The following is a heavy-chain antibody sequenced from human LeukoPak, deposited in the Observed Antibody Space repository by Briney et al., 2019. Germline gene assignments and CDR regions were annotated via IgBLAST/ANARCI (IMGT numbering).Heavy chain of an antibody. D-gene: IGHD4-17*01. J-gene: IGHJ4*02. V-gene: IGHV4-38-2*01. CDR1: GYSISSGSY. Sequence: NPSETLSLTCAVSGYSISSGSYWGWIRQPPGKGLEWIGNMFHSGDTYHNPSLKSRVTISADTSKNQFSLKLTSVTAPDTAVYYCAKVGAYGDYARHDYWGQGTLVTVSS. CDR2: MFHSGDT. CDR3: AKVGAYGDYARHDY.